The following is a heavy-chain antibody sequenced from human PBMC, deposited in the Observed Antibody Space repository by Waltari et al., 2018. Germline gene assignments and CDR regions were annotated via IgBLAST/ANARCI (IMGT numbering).Heavy chain of an antibody. Sequence: QITLKESGPTLVKPTQTLTLTCTFSGFSLSTSGVGVGWIRQPPGTALEWLALIYWNDDKRYSPSLKSSLTITKDTSKNQVVLTMTNMDPVDTATYYCAHSRIDSSSSGLFYYYYYYMDVWGKGTTVTVSS. V-gene: IGHV2-5*01. CDR1: GFSLSTSGVG. J-gene: IGHJ6*03. CDR2: IYWNDDK. D-gene: IGHD6-6*01. CDR3: AHSRIDSSSSGLFYYYYYYMDV.